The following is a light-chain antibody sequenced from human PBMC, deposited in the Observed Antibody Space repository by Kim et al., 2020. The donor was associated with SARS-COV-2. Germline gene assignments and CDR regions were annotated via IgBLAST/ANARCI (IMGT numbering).Light chain of an antibody. CDR2: GAS. Sequence: EIVLTQSPGTLSLSPGERATLSCRASQTITSRYLAWYQQKPGLAPRLLIYGASVRATDIPDRFSGSGSGTDFTLTISRLDPEDFAVYYCQQYGSSPSWTFGQGTKVEIK. CDR3: QQYGSSPSWT. J-gene: IGKJ1*01. V-gene: IGKV3-20*01. CDR1: QTITSRY.